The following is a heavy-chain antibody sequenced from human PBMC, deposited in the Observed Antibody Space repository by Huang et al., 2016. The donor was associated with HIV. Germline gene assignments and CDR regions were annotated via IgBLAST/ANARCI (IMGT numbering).Heavy chain of an antibody. D-gene: IGHD2-8*02. CDR3: AKKGGLTGFQPLDY. Sequence: EVQLLESGGGLVQPGGSLRLSCTASEFTWSSYGMSWVRQAPGKGWDGVSTISGSSGNTYYADSGKGRCTISRDKSKNTLYLQMNSLRAEDTAVYFCAKKGGLTGFQPLDYWGQGTQVTVSS. J-gene: IGHJ4*02. CDR2: ISGSSGNT. V-gene: IGHV3-23*01. CDR1: EFTWSSYG.